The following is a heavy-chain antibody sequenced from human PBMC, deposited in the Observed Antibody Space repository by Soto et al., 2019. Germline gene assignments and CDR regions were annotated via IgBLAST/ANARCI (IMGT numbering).Heavy chain of an antibody. Sequence: PSETLSLTCTVSGGSISSGDYYWSWIRQPPGKGLEWIGYIYYSGSTYYNPSLKSRVTISVDTSKNQFSLKLSSVTAADTAVYYCARAPGEGITMRFDSWGQGTLVTVSS. J-gene: IGHJ4*02. CDR3: ARAPGEGITMRFDS. D-gene: IGHD3-22*01. CDR1: GGSISSGDYY. CDR2: IYYSGST. V-gene: IGHV4-30-4*01.